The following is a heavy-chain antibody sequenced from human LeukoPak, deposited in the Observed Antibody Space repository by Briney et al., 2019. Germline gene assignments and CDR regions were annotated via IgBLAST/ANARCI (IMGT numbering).Heavy chain of an antibody. Sequence: GGSLRLSCAASGFTFSSYAMIWVRQAPGKGLEWGSGIGGGGGRTYYADSVKGRFTISRDNSKNTLYLQMNSLRAEDTAVYHCAKWITYYYDTTGYFDYWGQGTLVTVSS. CDR3: AKWITYYYDTTGYFDY. CDR1: GFTFSSYA. V-gene: IGHV3-23*01. D-gene: IGHD3-22*01. CDR2: IGGGGGRT. J-gene: IGHJ4*02.